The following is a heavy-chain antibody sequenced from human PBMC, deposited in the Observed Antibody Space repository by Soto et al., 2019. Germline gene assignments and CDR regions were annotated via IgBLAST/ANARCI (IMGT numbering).Heavy chain of an antibody. CDR2: ISPYNGDT. V-gene: IGHV1-18*04. CDR3: ARTPRAQMIVLEAATRFDY. Sequence: QVQLVQSGAEVKRPGASLKVSCKASGYTCTTYGFNWVLQAPGQGLEWMGWISPYNGDTNYAQNFQGRVTLTTDTSTSTAYMELRSLTSDDTAVYYCARTPRAQMIVLEAATRFDYWGQGTLVTVSS. D-gene: IGHD2-15*01. J-gene: IGHJ4*02. CDR1: GYTCTTYG.